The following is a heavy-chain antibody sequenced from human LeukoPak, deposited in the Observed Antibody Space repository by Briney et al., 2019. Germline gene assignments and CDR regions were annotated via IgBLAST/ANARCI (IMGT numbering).Heavy chain of an antibody. CDR2: ISGSGGST. Sequence: QSGGSLRLSCAASGFTFSSYAMSWVRQAPGKGLEWVSAISGSGGSTYYADSVKGRFTISRDNSKNTLYLQMNSLRAEDTAVYYCAKGREGVMGYCYYMDVWGKGTTVTISS. J-gene: IGHJ6*03. D-gene: IGHD2-8*01. V-gene: IGHV3-23*01. CDR1: GFTFSSYA. CDR3: AKGREGVMGYCYYMDV.